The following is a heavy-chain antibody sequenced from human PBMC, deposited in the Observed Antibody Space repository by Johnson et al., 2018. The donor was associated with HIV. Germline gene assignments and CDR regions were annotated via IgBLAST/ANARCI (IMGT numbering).Heavy chain of an antibody. V-gene: IGHV3-30-3*01. Sequence: QVQLVESGGGLVQPGGSLRLSCAASGFTFSSYAMHWVRQAPGKGLEWVAVISYDGSNTYYADSVKCRFTISRDNSKNTLYLQMNSLRAEDTDVSYCANMDYGDYVHDAFDIWGQGTMVTVSS. CDR1: GFTFSSYA. D-gene: IGHD4-17*01. CDR3: ANMDYGDYVHDAFDI. J-gene: IGHJ3*02. CDR2: ISYDGSNT.